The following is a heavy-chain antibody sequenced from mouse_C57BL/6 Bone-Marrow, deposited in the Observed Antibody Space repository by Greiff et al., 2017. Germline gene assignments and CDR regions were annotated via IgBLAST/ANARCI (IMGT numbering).Heavy chain of an antibody. Sequence: DVQLQESGAELVRPGASVKLSCTASGFNIKDDYIHWVKQRPEQGLEWIGWIDPEIGDTEYASKFQGTATITSDTSSNTAYLQLSSLTSEDTAVYYCSSFDGIYFDFWGQGTPLTVAS. CDR3: SSFDGIYFDF. J-gene: IGHJ2*01. D-gene: IGHD2-3*01. V-gene: IGHV14-4*01. CDR1: GFNIKDDY. CDR2: IDPEIGDT.